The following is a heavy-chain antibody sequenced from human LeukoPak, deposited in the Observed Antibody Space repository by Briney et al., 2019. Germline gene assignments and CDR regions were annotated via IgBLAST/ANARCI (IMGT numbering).Heavy chain of an antibody. Sequence: GGSLRLSCAASGFTFSNYWMHWVRQAPGKGLVWVSRINSDGINTSYADSVKGRFTISRDNSKNTLYLQMNSLRAEDTAVYYCAKASAMIVVVSKYFDYWGQGTLVTVSS. D-gene: IGHD3-22*01. CDR1: GFTFSNYW. V-gene: IGHV3-74*01. CDR3: AKASAMIVVVSKYFDY. J-gene: IGHJ4*02. CDR2: INSDGINT.